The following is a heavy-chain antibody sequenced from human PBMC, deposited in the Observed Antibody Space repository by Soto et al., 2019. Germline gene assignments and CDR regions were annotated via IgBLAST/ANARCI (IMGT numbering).Heavy chain of an antibody. Sequence: EVQLVQSGAEVKKPGESLRISCQGSGYSFTSTWISWVRQTPGKGLEWMGRIDPIDSYTYYSPSFKGHVTITVDKSTTTAYLHWSSLKASDTAMYYCARRSCAGTSCFFDYWGQGTLVAVSA. D-gene: IGHD1-1*01. CDR1: GYSFTSTW. CDR3: ARRSCAGTSCFFDY. CDR2: IDPIDSYT. V-gene: IGHV5-10-1*01. J-gene: IGHJ4*02.